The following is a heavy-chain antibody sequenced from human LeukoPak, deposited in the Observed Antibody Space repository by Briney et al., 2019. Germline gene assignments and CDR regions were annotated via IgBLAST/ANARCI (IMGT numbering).Heavy chain of an antibody. CDR1: GFTSSSYN. D-gene: IGHD1-7*01. CDR2: IISSGSTF. CDR3: ASRITGTSVNY. V-gene: IGHV3-48*01. J-gene: IGHJ4*02. Sequence: GGSLRLSCAASGFTSSSYNMNWVRQAPGKGLEWLSYIISSGSTFSYADSVKGRFTISRDNAQNSLYLQMNSLRAEDAAVYYCASRITGTSVNYWGQGTLVTVSS.